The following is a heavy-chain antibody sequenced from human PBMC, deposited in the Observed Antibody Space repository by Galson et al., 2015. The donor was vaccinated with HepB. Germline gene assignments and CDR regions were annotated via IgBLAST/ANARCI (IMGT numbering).Heavy chain of an antibody. V-gene: IGHV3-21*01. Sequence: SLRLSCAASGFTFSSYSMNWVRQAPGKGLEWVSSISSSSSYIYYADSVKGRFTISRDNAKNSLYLQMNSLRAEDTAVYYCARGKYSGYDLDYWGQGTLVTVSS. CDR2: ISSSSSYI. CDR1: GFTFSSYS. D-gene: IGHD5-12*01. CDR3: ARGKYSGYDLDY. J-gene: IGHJ4*02.